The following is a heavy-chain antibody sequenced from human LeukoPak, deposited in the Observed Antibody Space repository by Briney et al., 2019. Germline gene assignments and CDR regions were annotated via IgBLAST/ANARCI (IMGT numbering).Heavy chain of an antibody. CDR1: GGTFSSYA. V-gene: IGHV1-69*13. CDR3: ASSNEPAATDYYYYGMDV. D-gene: IGHD2-2*01. J-gene: IGHJ6*04. CDR2: IIPIFGTA. Sequence: SVKASCKASGGTFSSYAISWVRQAPGQGLEWMGGIIPIFGTANYAQKFQGRVTITADESTSTAYMELSSLRSEDTAVYYCASSNEPAATDYYYYGMDVWGKGTTVTVSS.